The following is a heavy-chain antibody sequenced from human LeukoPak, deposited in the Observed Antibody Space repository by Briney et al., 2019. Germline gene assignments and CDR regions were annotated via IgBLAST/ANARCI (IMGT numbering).Heavy chain of an antibody. CDR3: ARGQTYSGRIFDY. Sequence: PSQTLSLTCAISGDSVSSTTAAWNWIRHSPSRRLEWLGRTYYRSRWYSDVAEYVKSLITIGPDTSKNQYSLQLNFVTPDDTAVYFCARGQTYSGRIFDYWGQGTLVTVSS. D-gene: IGHD1-26*01. J-gene: IGHJ4*02. CDR1: GDSVSSTTAA. V-gene: IGHV6-1*01. CDR2: TYYRSRWYS.